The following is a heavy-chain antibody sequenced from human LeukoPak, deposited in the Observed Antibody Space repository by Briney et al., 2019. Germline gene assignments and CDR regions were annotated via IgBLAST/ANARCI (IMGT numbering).Heavy chain of an antibody. J-gene: IGHJ4*02. V-gene: IGHV3-23*01. CDR2: ISGSGGST. CDR3: ARGHVGARTSDY. D-gene: IGHD1-26*01. CDR1: GFTFSSYA. Sequence: GGSLRLSCAASGFTFSSYAMSWVRQAPGKGLEWVSAISGSGGSTYYADSVKGRFTISRDNSKNTLYLQMNSLRAEDTAVYYCARGHVGARTSDYWGQGTLVTVSS.